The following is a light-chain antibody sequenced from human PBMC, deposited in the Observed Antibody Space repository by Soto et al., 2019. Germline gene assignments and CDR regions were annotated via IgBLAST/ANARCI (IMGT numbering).Light chain of an antibody. J-gene: IGKJ1*01. CDR3: QQCAYSPRT. V-gene: IGKV3-20*01. CDR1: QNVDNNY. Sequence: EIVLTQSPDSLSLSPGERATLSCRASQNVDNNYLAWYQQRPGLAPRLLIYDASIRATGIPDRFSGSGSGTDVSLDISRREPENFAVYYCQQCAYSPRTFGQVTKV. CDR2: DAS.